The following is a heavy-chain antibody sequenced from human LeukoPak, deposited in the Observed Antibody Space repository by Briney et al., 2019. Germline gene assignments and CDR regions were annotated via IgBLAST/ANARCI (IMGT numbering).Heavy chain of an antibody. CDR2: IYHSGST. Sequence: SETLSPSCTVSGYSISSGYYWGWIRQPPGKGLEWIGSIYHSGSTHYNPSLKSRVTISVDTSKNQFSLKLSSVTAADTAVYYCARHDKGYCSATSCPVFDYWGQGTLVTVSS. D-gene: IGHD2-2*01. V-gene: IGHV4-38-2*02. CDR1: GYSISSGYY. CDR3: ARHDKGYCSATSCPVFDY. J-gene: IGHJ4*02.